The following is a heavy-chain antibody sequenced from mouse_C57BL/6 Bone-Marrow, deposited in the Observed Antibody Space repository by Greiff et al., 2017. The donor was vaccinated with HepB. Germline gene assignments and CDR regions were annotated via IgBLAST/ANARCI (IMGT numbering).Heavy chain of an antibody. Sequence: EVQGVESGGGLVKPGGSLKLSCAASGFTFSSYAMSWVRQTPEKRLEWVATISDGGSYTYYPDNVKGRFTISRDNAKNNLYLQMSHLKSEDTAMYYCARDQDYYGSRGYAMDYWGQGTSVTVSS. J-gene: IGHJ4*01. CDR1: GFTFSSYA. V-gene: IGHV5-4*01. D-gene: IGHD1-1*01. CDR3: ARDQDYYGSRGYAMDY. CDR2: ISDGGSYT.